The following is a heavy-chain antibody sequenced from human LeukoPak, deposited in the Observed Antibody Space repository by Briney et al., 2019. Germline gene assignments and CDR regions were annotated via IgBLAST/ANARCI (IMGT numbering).Heavy chain of an antibody. CDR2: INPNSGGT. CDR3: ARGASGYYDSSGKGNWFDP. D-gene: IGHD3-22*01. V-gene: IGHV1-2*02. J-gene: IGHJ5*02. Sequence: GASAKVSCKASGYTFTGYYMHWVRQAPGQGLEWMGWINPNSGGTNYAQKFQGRVTMTRDTSISTAYMELSRLRSDDTAVYYCARGASGYYDSSGKGNWFDPWGQGTLVTVSS. CDR1: GYTFTGYY.